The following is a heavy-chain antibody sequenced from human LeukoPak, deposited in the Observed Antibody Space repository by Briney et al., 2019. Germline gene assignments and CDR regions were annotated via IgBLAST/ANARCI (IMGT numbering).Heavy chain of an antibody. Sequence: TSETLSLTCAVYGGSFSGYYWSWIRQPPGKGLEWIGEINHSGSTNYNPSLKSRVTISVDTSKNQFSLKLSSVTAADTAVYYCSSYNWNDEFVFDIWGQGTMVTVSS. D-gene: IGHD1-1*01. CDR3: SSYNWNDEFVFDI. CDR2: INHSGST. V-gene: IGHV4-34*01. CDR1: GGSFSGYY. J-gene: IGHJ3*02.